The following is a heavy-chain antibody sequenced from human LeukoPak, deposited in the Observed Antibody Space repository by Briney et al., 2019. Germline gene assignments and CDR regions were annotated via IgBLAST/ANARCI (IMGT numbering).Heavy chain of an antibody. D-gene: IGHD5-24*01. CDR2: ISGSGGST. CDR3: AKASRRDGNDY. CDR1: GFTFSSYA. Sequence: GGSLRLSCAASGFTFSSYAMSWVRQAPGKGLEWVSAISGSGGSTYYADSVKGRFTISIDNSKNTLHLQMNSLRAEDTAVYYCAKASRRDGNDYWGQGTLVTVSS. V-gene: IGHV3-23*01. J-gene: IGHJ4*02.